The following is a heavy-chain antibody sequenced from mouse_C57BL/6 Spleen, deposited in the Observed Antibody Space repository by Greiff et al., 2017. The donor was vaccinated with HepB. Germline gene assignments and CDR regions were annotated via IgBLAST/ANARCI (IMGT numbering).Heavy chain of an antibody. CDR1: GYAFTNYL. J-gene: IGHJ1*03. D-gene: IGHD2-4*01. Sequence: VQLQQSGAELVRPGTSVKVSCKASGYAFTNYLIEWVKQRPGQGLEWIGVINPGRGGTNYNEKFKGKATLTADKSSSTAYMQLSSLTSEDSAVYFCARSPSYDYDRYFDVWGTGTTVTVSS. V-gene: IGHV1-54*01. CDR2: INPGRGGT. CDR3: ARSPSYDYDRYFDV.